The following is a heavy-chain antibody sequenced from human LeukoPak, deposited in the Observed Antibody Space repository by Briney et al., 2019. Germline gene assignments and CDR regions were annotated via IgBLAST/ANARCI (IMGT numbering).Heavy chain of an antibody. Sequence: ASVKVSCKASGYSFTNYGVSWVRQAPGQGLEWLGWISAHNGKTDFSPRFHGRLILTTDTSTSTPYMELSSLRPDDTAVYFCARDSMVVVTIHDAFEIWGQGTRVTVSS. CDR2: ISAHNGKT. V-gene: IGHV1-18*04. D-gene: IGHD3-22*01. J-gene: IGHJ3*02. CDR3: ARDSMVVVTIHDAFEI. CDR1: GYSFTNYG.